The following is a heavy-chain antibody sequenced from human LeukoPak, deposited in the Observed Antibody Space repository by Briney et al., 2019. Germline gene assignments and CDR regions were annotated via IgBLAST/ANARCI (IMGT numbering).Heavy chain of an antibody. CDR1: GGSISSSNW. V-gene: IGHV4-4*02. CDR2: IYHSGST. CDR3: ARDKIGSGSYPNWFDP. Sequence: SETLSLTCAVSGGSISSSNWWNWVRQPPGKGLEWIGEIYHSGSTNYNPSLKSRVTISVDKSKNQFSLKLSSVTAADTAVYYCARDKIGSGSYPNWFDPWGQGTLVTVSS. D-gene: IGHD3-10*01. J-gene: IGHJ5*02.